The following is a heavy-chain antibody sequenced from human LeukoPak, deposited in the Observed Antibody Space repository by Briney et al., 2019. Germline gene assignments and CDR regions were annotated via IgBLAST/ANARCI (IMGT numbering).Heavy chain of an antibody. CDR3: AKDRGVGLLWFGALPEY. CDR2: ISYDGSNK. Sequence: GRSLRLSCAASGFTFSSYAMHWVRQAPGKGLEWVAVISYDGSNKYYADSVKGRFTISRDNSKNTLYLQMNSLRAEDTAVYYCAKDRGVGLLWFGALPEYWGQGTLVTVSS. CDR1: GFTFSSYA. J-gene: IGHJ4*02. V-gene: IGHV3-30-3*01. D-gene: IGHD3-10*01.